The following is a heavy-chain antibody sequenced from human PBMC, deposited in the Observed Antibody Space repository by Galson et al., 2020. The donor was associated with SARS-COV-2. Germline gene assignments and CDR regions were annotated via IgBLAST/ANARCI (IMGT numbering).Heavy chain of an antibody. CDR1: GYSFTSYW. J-gene: IGHJ3*02. V-gene: IGHV5-10-1*01. D-gene: IGHD7-27*01. CDR3: ASQPMNWGYAFDI. Sequence: HGESLKISCKGSGYSFTSYWISWVRQMPGKGLEWMGRIDPSDSYTNYSPSFQGHVTISADKSISTAYLQWSSLKASDTAMYYCASQPMNWGYAFDIWGQGTMVTVSS. CDR2: IDPSDSYT.